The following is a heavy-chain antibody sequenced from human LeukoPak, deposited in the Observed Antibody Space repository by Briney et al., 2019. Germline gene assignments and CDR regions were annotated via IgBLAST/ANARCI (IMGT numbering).Heavy chain of an antibody. J-gene: IGHJ4*02. D-gene: IGHD3-22*01. CDR3: ARAKYYYGSSGYYYFDY. CDR2: IYNSGST. CDR1: RGSISSYY. V-gene: IGHV4-59*01. Sequence: SETLSLTCTVSRGSISSYYWTWIRQPPGQGLEWIGYIYNSGSTTYNPSLKNRVTISVDTSKNQLCMKLSSVTDADTDVYYCARAKYYYGSSGYYYFDYWGQGTLVTVSS.